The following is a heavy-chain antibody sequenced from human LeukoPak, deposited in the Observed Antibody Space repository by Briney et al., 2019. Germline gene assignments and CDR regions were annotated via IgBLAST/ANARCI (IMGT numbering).Heavy chain of an antibody. J-gene: IGHJ6*02. Sequence: GGSLRLSRAASGFTVSSNYMSWVRQAPGKGLEWVSVIYSGGSTYYADSVKGRFTISRDNSKNTLYLQMNSLRAEDTAVYYCARSITPSYDSSGYYYYYYYGMDVWGQGTTVTVSS. D-gene: IGHD3-22*01. CDR2: IYSGGST. V-gene: IGHV3-53*01. CDR1: GFTVSSNY. CDR3: ARSITPSYDSSGYYYYYYYGMDV.